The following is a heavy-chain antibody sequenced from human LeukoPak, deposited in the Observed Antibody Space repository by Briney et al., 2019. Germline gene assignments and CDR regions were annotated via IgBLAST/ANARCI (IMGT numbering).Heavy chain of an antibody. CDR2: IYYSGST. Sequence: PSETLSLTCTVSGDSINKYYWSWIRQPSGKGLEWIGYIYYSGSTNYNPSLKSRVTISVDTSKNQFSLKLSSVTAADTAVYYCAKGMGDYIIYWGQGTLVTVSS. CDR3: AKGMGDYIIY. CDR1: GDSINKYY. D-gene: IGHD4-17*01. V-gene: IGHV4-59*01. J-gene: IGHJ4*02.